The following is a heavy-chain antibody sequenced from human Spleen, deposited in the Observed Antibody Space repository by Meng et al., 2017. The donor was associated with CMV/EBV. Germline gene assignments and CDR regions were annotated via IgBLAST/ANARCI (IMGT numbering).Heavy chain of an antibody. CDR2: IYYSGST. Sequence: PLTCAVPGPVNPSVTRSRPRTVSCGSIGSSSYYWGWLRQPPGKGLEWIGSIYYSGSTYYNPSLKSRVTISVDTSKNQFSLKLSSVTAADTAVYYCARDTHSWGQGTLVTVSS. J-gene: IGHJ4*02. CDR1: CGSIGSSSYY. V-gene: IGHV4-39*07. CDR3: ARDTHS.